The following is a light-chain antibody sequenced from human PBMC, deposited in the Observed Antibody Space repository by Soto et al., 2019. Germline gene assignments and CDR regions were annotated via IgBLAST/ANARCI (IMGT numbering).Light chain of an antibody. Sequence: SYELTQPPSVSVAPGKTANIICGGSDIGSRSVHWYQQKPGQAPVLVIFYDNDRPSGIPERFSGSNSGNTATLTITSVEAGDEADYYCQVWDRSSNTVVFGGGAKLTVL. V-gene: IGLV3-21*04. CDR3: QVWDRSSNTVV. J-gene: IGLJ2*01. CDR2: YDN. CDR1: DIGSRS.